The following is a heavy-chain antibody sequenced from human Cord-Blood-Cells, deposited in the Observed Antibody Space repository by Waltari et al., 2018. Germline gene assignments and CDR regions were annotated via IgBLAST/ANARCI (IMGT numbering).Heavy chain of an antibody. CDR2: ISAYNGNT. D-gene: IGHD6-19*01. CDR1: GYTFTSYG. V-gene: IGHV1-18*01. J-gene: IGHJ6*02. CDR3: VRSMRGAVAGTGFAGYYYYGMDV. Sequence: QVQLVQSGAEVKKPGASVKVSCKASGYTFTSYGISWVRQAPGQGLEWMGWISAYNGNTNYAQKLQGRVTMTTDTSTSTAYMELRSLRSDDTAVYYCVRSMRGAVAGTGFAGYYYYGMDVWGQGTTVTVSS.